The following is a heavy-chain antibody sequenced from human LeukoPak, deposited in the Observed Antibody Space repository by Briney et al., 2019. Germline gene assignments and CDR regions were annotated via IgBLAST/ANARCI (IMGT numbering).Heavy chain of an antibody. Sequence: PGGSLRLSCAASAFTFRSYAMIWVRQAPGKGLEWVSTVRGSGGSTSYAASVKGRFTISRHNSNHTLYLQINSLRAEDTSVYHCAKGAASRGYTYVANWGQGTLVTVSS. CDR1: AFTFRSYA. J-gene: IGHJ4*02. CDR2: VRGSGGST. D-gene: IGHD1-1*01. V-gene: IGHV3-23*01. CDR3: AKGAASRGYTYVAN.